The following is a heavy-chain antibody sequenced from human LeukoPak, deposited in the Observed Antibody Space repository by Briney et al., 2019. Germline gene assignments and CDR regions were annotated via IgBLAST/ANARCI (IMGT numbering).Heavy chain of an antibody. V-gene: IGHV4-31*03. D-gene: IGHD4-23*01. CDR2: ISFSGST. Sequence: PLETLSLTCTVSGXSISSGDYYWSWIRQHPGKGLEWIGYISFSGSTYYNPSLKSRVTISVDTSKNQFSLRLSSVTAADTAVYYCARDYYGRNPGYYFDDWGQGTLVTVSS. CDR1: GXSISSGDYY. CDR3: ARDYYGRNPGYYFDD. J-gene: IGHJ4*02.